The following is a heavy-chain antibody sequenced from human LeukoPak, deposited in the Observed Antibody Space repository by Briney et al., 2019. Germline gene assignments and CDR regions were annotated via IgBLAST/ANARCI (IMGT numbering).Heavy chain of an antibody. CDR2: VNHSGST. V-gene: IGHV4-34*01. D-gene: IGHD5-18*01. CDR3: ARGRVDTAIYYYYYYMDV. J-gene: IGHJ6*03. CDR1: GGSFSGYY. Sequence: SETLSLTCAVYGGSFSGYYWSWIRQPPGKGLEWIGEVNHSGSTNYNPSLKSRDTISVDTSKNQFFLKLSSVTAADTAVYYCARGRVDTAIYYYYYYMDVWGKGTTVTVSS.